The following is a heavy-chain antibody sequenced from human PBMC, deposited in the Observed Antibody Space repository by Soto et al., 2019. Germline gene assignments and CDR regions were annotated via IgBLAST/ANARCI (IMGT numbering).Heavy chain of an antibody. V-gene: IGHV4-59*08. J-gene: IGHJ4*02. D-gene: IGHD6-19*01. CDR1: GGSISRYY. CDR2: IHYSGNT. Sequence: QVQLQESGPGLVKPSETLSLTCTVSGGSISRYYWSWIRQPPGKGPEWIGYIHYSGNTQYNPSLKSRVTISVATSTNQFSLKLSSVTAADTAMYYCAAGGQWLAFDYWGQGILVTVSS. CDR3: AAGGQWLAFDY.